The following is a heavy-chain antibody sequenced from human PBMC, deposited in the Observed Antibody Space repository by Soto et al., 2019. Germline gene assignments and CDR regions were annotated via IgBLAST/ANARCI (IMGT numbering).Heavy chain of an antibody. J-gene: IGHJ6*02. V-gene: IGHV4-30-4*01. CDR3: ARANSKLMVYAMIKARGYYGMDV. D-gene: IGHD2-8*01. Sequence: QVQLQESGPGLVKPSQTLSLTCTVSGGSISSGDYYWSWIRQPPGKGLEWIGYIYYSGSTYYNPSLKSRVTISVDTSKNQFSLKLSSVTAADTAVYYCARANSKLMVYAMIKARGYYGMDVWGQGTTVTVSS. CDR2: IYYSGST. CDR1: GGSISSGDYY.